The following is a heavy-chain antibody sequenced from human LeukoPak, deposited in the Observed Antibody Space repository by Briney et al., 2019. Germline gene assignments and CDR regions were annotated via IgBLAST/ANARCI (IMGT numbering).Heavy chain of an antibody. Sequence: SETLSLTCTVSGYSISSGYYWGWIRQPPGKGLEWIGSIYHSGSTYYNPSLKSRVTISVDTSKNQFSLKLNSVTAADTAVYYCARFPGGAEYRHYYYMDVWGKGTTVTVSS. CDR2: IYHSGST. V-gene: IGHV4-38-2*02. J-gene: IGHJ6*03. CDR1: GYSISSGYY. D-gene: IGHD1-14*01. CDR3: ARFPGGAEYRHYYYMDV.